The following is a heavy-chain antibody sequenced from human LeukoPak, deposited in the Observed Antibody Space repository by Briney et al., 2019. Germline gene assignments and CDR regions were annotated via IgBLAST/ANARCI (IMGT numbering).Heavy chain of an antibody. CDR2: IRSKANSYAT. V-gene: IGHV3-73*01. CDR3: TRHDSDYVWGSYRLFDY. D-gene: IGHD3-16*02. CDR1: GFTFSGSA. J-gene: IGHJ4*02. Sequence: PGGSLRLSCAASGFTFSGSAMHWVRQASGKGLEWVGRIRSKANSYATAYAASVKGRFTISRDDSKNTAYLQMNSPKSEDTAVYYCTRHDSDYVWGSYRLFDYWGQGTLVTVSS.